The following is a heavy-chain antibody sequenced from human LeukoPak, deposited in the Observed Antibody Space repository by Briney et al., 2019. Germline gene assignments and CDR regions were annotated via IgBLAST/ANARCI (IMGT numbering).Heavy chain of an antibody. Sequence: PGRSLRLSCAASGFTFSSYAMHWVRQAPGKGLEWVAVISYDGSNKYYADSVKGRFTISRDNSKNTLYLQMNSLRAEDTAVYYCARGFTRNYQLLLNYWGQGTLVTVSS. CDR3: ARGFTRNYQLLLNY. CDR1: GFTFSSYA. CDR2: ISYDGSNK. D-gene: IGHD2-2*01. J-gene: IGHJ4*02. V-gene: IGHV3-30*04.